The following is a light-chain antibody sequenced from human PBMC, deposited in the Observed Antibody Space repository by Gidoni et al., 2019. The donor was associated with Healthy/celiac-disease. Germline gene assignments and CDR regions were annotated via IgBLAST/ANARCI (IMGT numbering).Light chain of an antibody. CDR3: MQALHQWT. CDR2: LGS. CDR1: QSLLHSNGYNY. V-gene: IGKV2-28*01. Sequence: DIVMTQSPLSLPVTPGEPASISCRSSQSLLHSNGYNYLDWYLQKPGQSPQLLIYLGSNRASGVPDRFSGSGSGTDFTLKISRVEAEDVGVYYCMQALHQWTFXQXTKVEIK. J-gene: IGKJ1*01.